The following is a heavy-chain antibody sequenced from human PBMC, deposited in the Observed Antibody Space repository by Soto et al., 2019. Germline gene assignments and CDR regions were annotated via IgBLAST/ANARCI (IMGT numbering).Heavy chain of an antibody. CDR3: ARDKAPSIFDWPPYYYGMDV. D-gene: IGHD3-9*01. CDR2: ISSSGSTI. CDR1: GFTFSSYE. Sequence: GCLRLSCAASGFTFSSYEMNWVRQAPGKGLEWVSYISSSGSTIYYADSVKGRFSISRDNAKNSLYLQMNSLRAEDTAVYYCARDKAPSIFDWPPYYYGMDVWGQGTTVTVSS. V-gene: IGHV3-48*03. J-gene: IGHJ6*02.